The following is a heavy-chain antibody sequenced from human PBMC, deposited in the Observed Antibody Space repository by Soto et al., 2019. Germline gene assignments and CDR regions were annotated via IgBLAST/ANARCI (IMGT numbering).Heavy chain of an antibody. CDR3: ARRYYYGSGSYSYYFDY. D-gene: IGHD3-10*01. V-gene: IGHV5-51*01. Sequence: EALKISCKGSGYSFTSYWNGWVRQMPGKSLGWMGIIYPGDFDNRYSPSFQGQVTISADKSISTAYLQWSSLKASDTAMYYCARRYYYGSGSYSYYFDYGGQGTLVTVSS. CDR1: GYSFTSYW. CDR2: IYPGDFDN. J-gene: IGHJ4*02.